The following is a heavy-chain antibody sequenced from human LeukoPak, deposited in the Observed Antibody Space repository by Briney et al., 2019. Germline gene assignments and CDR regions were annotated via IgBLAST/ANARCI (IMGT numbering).Heavy chain of an antibody. D-gene: IGHD6-19*01. V-gene: IGHV3-48*03. J-gene: IGHJ4*02. CDR1: GFTFSSYE. CDR2: ISGSGRTI. Sequence: PGGSLRLSCAASGFTFSSYEMNWVRQAPGKGLEWVSYISGSGRTIYYANSVKGRFTISRDNAKNSLYLQMNSLRAEDTAVYYCTRLDASGLDYWSQGTLVTVPS. CDR3: TRLDASGLDY.